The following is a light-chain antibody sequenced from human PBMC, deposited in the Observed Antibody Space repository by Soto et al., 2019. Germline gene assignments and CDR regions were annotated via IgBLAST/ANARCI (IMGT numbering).Light chain of an antibody. CDR2: AAS. CDR1: QGIRND. V-gene: IGKV1-6*01. CDR3: QQRSNWPLT. J-gene: IGKJ4*01. Sequence: AIQMTQSPSSLSASVGARVPISCRASQGIRNDLAWYQQKPGKAPQLLIYAASSLQSGVPSRFSGSGSGTDFTLTISSLQPEDFAVYYCQQRSNWPLTFGGGTKVDIK.